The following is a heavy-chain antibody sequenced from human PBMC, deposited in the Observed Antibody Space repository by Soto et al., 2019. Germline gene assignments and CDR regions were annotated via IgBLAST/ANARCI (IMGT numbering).Heavy chain of an antibody. V-gene: IGHV3-33*01. J-gene: IGHJ4*02. D-gene: IGHD2-15*01. Sequence: QVQLVESGGDVVQPGRSLRLSCAASGFTFSTYGMQWVRQAPAKGLEWVAVIWYDGSNENYADSVKGRFTISRDNSKNTLYLQMNSLIAEDTAVYYCARSGGLYCSGGSCYSFDYWVQGTLVTVSS. CDR3: ARSGGLYCSGGSCYSFDY. CDR1: GFTFSTYG. CDR2: IWYDGSNE.